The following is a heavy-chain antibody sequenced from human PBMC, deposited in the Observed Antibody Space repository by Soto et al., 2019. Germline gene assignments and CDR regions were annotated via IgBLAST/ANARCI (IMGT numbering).Heavy chain of an antibody. J-gene: IGHJ6*02. D-gene: IGHD4-17*01. CDR3: AKDGGRTVTNYYYYGMDV. CDR1: GFTFSSYG. V-gene: IGHV3-30*18. Sequence: QVQLVESGGGVVQPGRSLRLSCAASGFTFSSYGMHWVRQAPGKGLEWLAVISYDGSNKYYADSVKGRFTISRDNSKNTLYLQMNSLRAEDTAVYYCAKDGGRTVTNYYYYGMDVWGQGTTVTVSS. CDR2: ISYDGSNK.